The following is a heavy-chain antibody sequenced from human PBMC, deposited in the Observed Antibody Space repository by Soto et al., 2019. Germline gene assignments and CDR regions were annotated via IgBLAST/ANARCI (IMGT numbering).Heavy chain of an antibody. Sequence: GASVKVSCKASGGTFSSYAISWVRQAPGQGLECMGGIIPIFGTANYAQKFQGRVTITADESTSTAYMELSSLRSEDTAVYYCARAAGAMVHSVCYWGQGTLVTVSS. CDR3: ARAAGAMVHSVCY. D-gene: IGHD5-18*01. CDR2: IIPIFGTA. J-gene: IGHJ4*02. V-gene: IGHV1-69*13. CDR1: GGTFSSYA.